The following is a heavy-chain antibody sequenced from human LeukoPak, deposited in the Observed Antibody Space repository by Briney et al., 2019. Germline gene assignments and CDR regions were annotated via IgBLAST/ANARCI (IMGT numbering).Heavy chain of an antibody. Sequence: TSETLSLTCTVSGGSITTYYWSWIRRPPEKGLEWIGYIYYTGSTIYNPSLKSRVTISVDTSNNQFSLKLTSVTAADTAAYYCARRVGGFGYFDYWGQGTLVTVSS. CDR3: ARRVGGFGYFDY. V-gene: IGHV4-59*01. CDR1: GGSITTYY. D-gene: IGHD3-10*01. CDR2: IYYTGST. J-gene: IGHJ4*02.